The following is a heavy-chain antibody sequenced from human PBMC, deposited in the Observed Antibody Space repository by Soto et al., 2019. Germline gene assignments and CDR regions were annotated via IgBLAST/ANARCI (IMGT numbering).Heavy chain of an antibody. Sequence: VGSLRLSCAASGFTFSSYPIHWVRQAPGKGLEWVGSISYDGTSEDFADSLRGRFTLSRDNSKNMLWLQMNSLGSEDTAVYYCLRDYSGWFDFWGQGTLVTVSS. CDR2: ISYDGTSE. CDR3: LRDYSGWFDF. D-gene: IGHD3-10*01. V-gene: IGHV3-30-3*01. CDR1: GFTFSSYP. J-gene: IGHJ5*01.